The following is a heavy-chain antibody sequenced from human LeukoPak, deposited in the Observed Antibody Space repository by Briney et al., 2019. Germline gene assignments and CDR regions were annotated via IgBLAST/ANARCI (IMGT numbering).Heavy chain of an antibody. CDR1: GGTFSSYA. D-gene: IGHD6-13*01. CDR3: ARIRKSIAAAGGDY. Sequence: ASVKVSCTASGGTFSSYAISWVRQAPGQGLEWMGGIIPIFGTANYAQKFQGRVTITADESTSTAYMELSSLRSEDTAVYYCARIRKSIAAAGGDYWGQGTLVTVSS. V-gene: IGHV1-69*13. J-gene: IGHJ4*02. CDR2: IIPIFGTA.